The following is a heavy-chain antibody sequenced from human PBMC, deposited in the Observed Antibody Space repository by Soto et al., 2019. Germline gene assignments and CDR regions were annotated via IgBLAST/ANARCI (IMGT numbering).Heavy chain of an antibody. J-gene: IGHJ4*02. D-gene: IGHD2-8*02. CDR2: IYYSENT. CDR3: ARGGKDYWLF. CDR1: GGSISTFY. Sequence: ASETLSLTCSVSGGSISTFYWSWIRQPPGKGLEWIGYIYYSENTKYNPSLKSRVTISDDTSKNQLSLKLRDVTAADTAVYYCARGGKDYWLFWGQGTLVTVSS. V-gene: IGHV4-59*01.